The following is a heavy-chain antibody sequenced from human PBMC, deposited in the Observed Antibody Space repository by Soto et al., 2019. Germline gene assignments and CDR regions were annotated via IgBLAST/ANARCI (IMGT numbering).Heavy chain of an antibody. J-gene: IGHJ6*02. D-gene: IGHD2-2*02. CDR3: ARDRIGYCVSTTYYSGMDV. CDR1: GFIFSDHY. Sequence: EVQLVESGGGLVQPGGSLRLSCAASGFIFSDHYMDWVRQAPGKGLEWVGRTRNKVNSYTTEYAASVKGRFTISRDDSKNSLYLQMNSLKTEDTAVYYCARDRIGYCVSTTYYSGMDVWGQGTTVTVSS. V-gene: IGHV3-72*01. CDR2: TRNKVNSYTT.